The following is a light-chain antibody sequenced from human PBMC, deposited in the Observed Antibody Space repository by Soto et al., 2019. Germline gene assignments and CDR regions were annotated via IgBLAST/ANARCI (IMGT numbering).Light chain of an antibody. CDR3: LQNNSYPVT. Sequence: DIQMTQSPSSLSASVEDRVTITCRASQGIRHDLGWYQQKPGKAPKRLIYTASSLQSGVPPRFSGSGSGTKFTLTISSLQPEDFATYYCLQNNSYPVTFGQGTKVEIK. CDR1: QGIRHD. V-gene: IGKV1-17*01. CDR2: TAS. J-gene: IGKJ1*01.